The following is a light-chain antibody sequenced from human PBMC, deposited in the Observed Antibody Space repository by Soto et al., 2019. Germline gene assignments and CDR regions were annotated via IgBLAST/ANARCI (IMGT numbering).Light chain of an antibody. CDR1: RSVLYSSNNKNY. CDR2: WAS. Sequence: DIVMTQSPDSLAVSLGERATINCKCSRSVLYSSNNKNYLAWHQQKPGQPPKVLIYWASTRESGVPDRFSGSGSGTDFTLTISSVQAEDVAVYYCQQYYSTPRTFGQGTKVDIK. J-gene: IGKJ1*01. V-gene: IGKV4-1*01. CDR3: QQYYSTPRT.